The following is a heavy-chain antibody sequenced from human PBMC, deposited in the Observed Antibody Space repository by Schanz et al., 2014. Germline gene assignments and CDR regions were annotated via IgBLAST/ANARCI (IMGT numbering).Heavy chain of an antibody. Sequence: QVQLVQSGAEVKKPGSSVKVSCKASGGTFSSSTLTWVRQAPGQGLEWMGRIIPILVKTNYAQKFQGRVTMTADKSTSTVYTEVSGLRAEDTAVYYCAKVDRTRYYAMDVWGLGTTVTVSS. V-gene: IGHV1-69*08. CDR3: AKVDRTRYYAMDV. CDR2: IIPILVKT. J-gene: IGHJ6*02. D-gene: IGHD3-9*01. CDR1: GGTFSSST.